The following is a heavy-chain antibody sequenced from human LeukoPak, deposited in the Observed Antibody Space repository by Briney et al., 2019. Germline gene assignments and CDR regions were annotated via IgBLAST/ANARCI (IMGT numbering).Heavy chain of an antibody. J-gene: IGHJ4*02. CDR2: ISDSGVIS. CDR1: GFTFSGYA. D-gene: IGHD5-12*01. CDR3: AKYISGYAPNFDD. V-gene: IGHV3-23*01. Sequence: SGGSLRLSSAASGFTFSGYAMTWVRQAPGKGLEWVAVISDSGVISHDAESVKGRFTISRDNSKNTLYLQMNSLRVEDTAVYYCAKYISGYAPNFDDWGQGTLVTVSS.